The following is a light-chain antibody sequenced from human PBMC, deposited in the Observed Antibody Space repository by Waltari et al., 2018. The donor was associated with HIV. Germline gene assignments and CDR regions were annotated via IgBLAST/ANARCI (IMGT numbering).Light chain of an antibody. J-gene: IGLJ2*01. CDR3: GADHGSGSNFPR. CDR2: VGTGGIVG. V-gene: IGLV9-49*01. CDR1: SGYSNYK. Sequence: QPVLTQPPSASASLGASVTLTCTLSSGYSNYKVDWYQQRPGKGPRFVMRVGTGGIVGSKGDGIPDRFSVLGSGLNRYLTIKNIQEEDESDYHCGADHGSGSNFPRIGGGTKLTVL.